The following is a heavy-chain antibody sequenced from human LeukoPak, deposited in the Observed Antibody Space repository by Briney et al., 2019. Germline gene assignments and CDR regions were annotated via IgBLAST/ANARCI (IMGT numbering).Heavy chain of an antibody. Sequence: ASVKVSCKASGYTFTTYKMHWVRQATGQGLEWVGIINPSDGDRRNAQKFQGRVTMTRDTSTSTVYMELSSLRSEDTAVYYCAKDGGSYSADYWGQGTLVTVSS. CDR1: GYTFTTYK. D-gene: IGHD3-10*01. CDR2: INPSDGDR. V-gene: IGHV1-46*01. CDR3: AKDGGSYSADY. J-gene: IGHJ4*02.